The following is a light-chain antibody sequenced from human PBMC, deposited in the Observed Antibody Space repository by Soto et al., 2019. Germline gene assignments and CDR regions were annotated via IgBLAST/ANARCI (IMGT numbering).Light chain of an antibody. CDR3: LQDYTYPWT. Sequence: QMTQSPSSLPASVRARVTITCPASQGISNELGWYQQRPWKAPKVLIYGECILQSGVPSRLSASASGTDFTLTISTLQPEDFSTYYCLQDYTYPWTFGQRTKV. V-gene: IGKV1-6*01. J-gene: IGKJ1*01. CDR2: GEC. CDR1: QGISNE.